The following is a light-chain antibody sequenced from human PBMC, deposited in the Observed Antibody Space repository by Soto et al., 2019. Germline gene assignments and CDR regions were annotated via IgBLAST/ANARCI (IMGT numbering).Light chain of an antibody. CDR1: QSISSW. Sequence: DIQMTQSPSPLSASVGDRTTITCRASQSISSWLAWYQQKPGKDPKLLIYDASSLDSGVPSRFSGSESGTEFTLTISGLQPDDGATYYCQQYNSYMYTFGQGNKLESK. V-gene: IGKV1-5*01. J-gene: IGKJ2*01. CDR2: DAS. CDR3: QQYNSYMYT.